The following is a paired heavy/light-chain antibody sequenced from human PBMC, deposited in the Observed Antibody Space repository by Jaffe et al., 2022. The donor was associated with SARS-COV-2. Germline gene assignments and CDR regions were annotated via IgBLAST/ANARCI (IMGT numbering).Light chain of an antibody. V-gene: IGLV1-47*01. J-gene: IGLJ3*02. CDR3: AAWDDSLSGPV. CDR2: KNN. Sequence: QSVLTQPPSASGTPGQRVTISCSGSSSNIGSNYVYWYQQLPGTAPKLLICKNNQRPSGVPDRFSGSKSGTSASLAISGLRSEDEADYSCAAWDDSLSGPVFGGGTKLTVL. CDR1: SSNIGSNY.
Heavy chain of an antibody. V-gene: IGHV3-23*04. CDR3: AAASMIVVPPDY. CDR2: VGDSGAAT. D-gene: IGHD3-22*01. Sequence: EVQLVESGGGLVQPGGSLRLSCAASGFTFTRYAMSWVRQLPGKGLEWVSVVGDSGAATFYADSVKGRFTISRDNSENTLFLQMNSLRPEDTAVYYCAAASMIVVPPDYWGQGTLVTVSS. CDR1: GFTFTRYA. J-gene: IGHJ4*02.